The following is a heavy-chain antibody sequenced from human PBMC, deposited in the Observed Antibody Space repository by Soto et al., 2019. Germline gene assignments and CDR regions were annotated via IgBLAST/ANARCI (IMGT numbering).Heavy chain of an antibody. CDR1: GGTFSSYA. D-gene: IGHD3-22*01. CDR3: ARLVDSYYYDSSGRTGYYPDGLDY. V-gene: IGHV1-69*01. J-gene: IGHJ4*02. Sequence: QVQLVQSGAEVKKPGSSVKVSCKASGGTFSSYAISWVRQAPGQGLEWMGGIIPIFGTANYAQKFQGRVTITAEDSTSKAYMELSSLRSEDTALYYCARLVDSYYYDSSGRTGYYPDGLDYWGQGTLVTVSS. CDR2: IIPIFGTA.